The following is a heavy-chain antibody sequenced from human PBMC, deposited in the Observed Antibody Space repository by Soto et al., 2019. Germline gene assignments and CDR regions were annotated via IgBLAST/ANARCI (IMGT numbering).Heavy chain of an antibody. Sequence: GGSLRLSCAASGFTFSGYVVSWVRQAPGKGLEWVSGISGSGSNTYYADSVKGRLTISRDNSKNTLYLQMNSLRADDTAVYYCAKGGGGSRYYFDNWGQGTVVTVSS. CDR1: GFTFSGYV. CDR2: ISGSGSNT. CDR3: AKGGGGSRYYFDN. V-gene: IGHV3-23*01. J-gene: IGHJ4*02. D-gene: IGHD2-15*01.